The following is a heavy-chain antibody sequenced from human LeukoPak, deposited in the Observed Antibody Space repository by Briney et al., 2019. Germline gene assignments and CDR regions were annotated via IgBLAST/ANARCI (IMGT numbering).Heavy chain of an antibody. D-gene: IGHD6-19*01. CDR2: IYYSGST. CDR3: ARHRIAVAGFNWFDP. Sequence: SETLSLTCTVSGGSISSSSYYWGWIRQPPGKGLEWIGSIYYSGSTYYNPSLKSRVTISVDTSKNQFSLKLSSVTAADTAVYYCARHRIAVAGFNWFDPWGQGTLVTVSS. J-gene: IGHJ5*02. V-gene: IGHV4-39*01. CDR1: GGSISSSSYY.